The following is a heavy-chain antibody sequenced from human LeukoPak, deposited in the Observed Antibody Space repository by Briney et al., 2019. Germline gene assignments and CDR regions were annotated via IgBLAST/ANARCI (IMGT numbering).Heavy chain of an antibody. CDR1: GYTFTSYG. Sequence: ASVKVSCKASGYTFTSYGISWVRQAPGQGLEWMGWITAYNGNTNYAQKLQGRVTMTTDTSTSTAYMELRSLRSEDTAVYYCARTPPATVTTYPYYYYYYMDVWGKGTTVTVSS. J-gene: IGHJ6*03. CDR3: ARTPPATVTTYPYYYYYYMDV. V-gene: IGHV1-18*01. CDR2: ITAYNGNT. D-gene: IGHD4-17*01.